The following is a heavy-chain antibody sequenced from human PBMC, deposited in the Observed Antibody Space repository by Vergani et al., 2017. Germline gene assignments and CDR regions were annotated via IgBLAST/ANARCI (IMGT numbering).Heavy chain of an antibody. Sequence: QVQLQESGPGLVKPSGTLSLTCAVSGGSISSSNWWSWVRQPPGKGLEWIGEIYHSGSTNYNPSLKSRVTISVDKSKNQFSLKLSPVTAADTAVYYCAREALTQQLALGGYYYYMDVWGKGTTVTVSS. V-gene: IGHV4-4*02. D-gene: IGHD6-13*01. CDR1: GGSISSSNW. J-gene: IGHJ6*03. CDR3: AREALTQQLALGGYYYYMDV. CDR2: IYHSGST.